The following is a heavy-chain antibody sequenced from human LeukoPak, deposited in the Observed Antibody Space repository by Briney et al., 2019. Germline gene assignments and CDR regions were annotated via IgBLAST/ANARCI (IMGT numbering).Heavy chain of an antibody. Sequence: SETLSLTCTVSGGSISSSSYYWGWIRQPPGKGLEWIGSIYYSGSTYYNPSLKSRVTISVDTSKNQFSLKLSSVTAADTAGYYRLGGGLGAFDIWGQGTMVTVSS. CDR1: GGSISSSSYY. V-gene: IGHV4-39*01. D-gene: IGHD3-3*01. CDR2: IYYSGST. CDR3: LGGGLGAFDI. J-gene: IGHJ3*02.